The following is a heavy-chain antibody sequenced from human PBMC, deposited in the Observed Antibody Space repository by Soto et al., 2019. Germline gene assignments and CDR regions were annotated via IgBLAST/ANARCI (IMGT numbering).Heavy chain of an antibody. V-gene: IGHV3-23*01. CDR1: GFTFSSYA. Sequence: EVQLLESGGGLVQPGGSLRLSCAASGFTFSSYAMSWVRQAPGKGLEWVSAISGSGGSTYYADSVKGRFTISRDNSQNTLYLQMNSLSAEDTAVYYCAKDTMIYDSSGYSDYWGQGTLVTVSS. J-gene: IGHJ4*02. CDR2: ISGSGGST. CDR3: AKDTMIYDSSGYSDY. D-gene: IGHD3-22*01.